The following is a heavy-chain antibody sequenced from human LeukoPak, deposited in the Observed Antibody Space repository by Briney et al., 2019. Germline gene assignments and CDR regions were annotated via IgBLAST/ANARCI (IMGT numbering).Heavy chain of an antibody. D-gene: IGHD5-18*01. CDR1: GGSLSGYY. Sequence: SETLSLTCAVYGGSLSGYYWSWIRQPPGKGLEWIGEINHSGSTNYNPSLKSRVTISVDTSKNQFSLKLSSVTAADTAVYYCARAEHTAMVNYFDYWGQGTLVTVSS. V-gene: IGHV4-34*01. J-gene: IGHJ4*02. CDR2: INHSGST. CDR3: ARAEHTAMVNYFDY.